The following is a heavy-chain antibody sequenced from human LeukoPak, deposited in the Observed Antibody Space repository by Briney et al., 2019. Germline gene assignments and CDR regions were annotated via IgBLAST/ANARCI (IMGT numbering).Heavy chain of an antibody. CDR2: ISGSGGST. J-gene: IGHJ4*02. D-gene: IGHD1-1*01. CDR1: GFTFSNYA. Sequence: GGSLRLSCAAAGFTFSNYAMTWVRQAPGKGLEWVSSISGSGGSTYYADSVKGRFTISRDNSKNTLYLQMYSLRAEDTAVYYCAKVEGASKASVYWGQGTLVTVSS. V-gene: IGHV3-23*01. CDR3: AKVEGASKASVY.